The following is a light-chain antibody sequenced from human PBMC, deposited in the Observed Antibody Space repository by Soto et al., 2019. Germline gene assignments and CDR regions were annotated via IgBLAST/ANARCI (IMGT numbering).Light chain of an antibody. V-gene: IGLV4-69*01. J-gene: IGLJ2*01. CDR3: QTWGTGFQF. CDR2: LNNDGSH. CDR1: SGHSSYA. Sequence: QSVVTQSPSASASLGASVKLTCTLSSGHSSYAIAWHQKQPGKGPRYLMDLNNDGSHTKGDGNPDRFSGSSSGADRYLIISFPQSEDEADYYCQTWGTGFQFFGGGTQLTVL.